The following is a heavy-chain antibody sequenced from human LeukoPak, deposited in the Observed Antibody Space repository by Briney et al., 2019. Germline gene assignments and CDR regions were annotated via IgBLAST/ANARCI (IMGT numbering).Heavy chain of an antibody. Sequence: GGSLRLSCAAAWFTVSNNYMSWGRQAPGKGLEWVSVIYSGGSTYYADSVKGRFTISRDNSKNTLYLQMNSLRAEDTAVYYCAREFMFGRFDPWGQGTLVTVSS. J-gene: IGHJ5*02. D-gene: IGHD3-10*02. CDR3: AREFMFGRFDP. V-gene: IGHV3-53*01. CDR2: IYSGGST. CDR1: WFTVSNNY.